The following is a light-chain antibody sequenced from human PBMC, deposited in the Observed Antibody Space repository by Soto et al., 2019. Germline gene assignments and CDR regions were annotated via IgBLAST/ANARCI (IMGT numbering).Light chain of an antibody. V-gene: IGLV1-51*01. Sequence: QSVLTQPPSVSAAPGQTVTISCSGSSSNIGNNYVSWYRQLPRTAPKLLIYDNDKRPSGIPDRFSGSKSGTSATLGITGLQTGDEADYYCGTWDSSLSAGVFGGGTKLTVL. CDR3: GTWDSSLSAGV. CDR2: DND. J-gene: IGLJ3*02. CDR1: SSNIGNNY.